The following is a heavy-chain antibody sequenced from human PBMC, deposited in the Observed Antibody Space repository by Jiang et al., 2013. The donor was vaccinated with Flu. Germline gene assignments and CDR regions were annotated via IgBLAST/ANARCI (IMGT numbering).Heavy chain of an antibody. CDR1: VLTSGTSGVG. V-gene: IGHV2-5*02. Sequence: KPTQTLTLTCTFVWVLTSGTSGVGVGWIRQPPGKALEWLALIYWDDDKRYSPSLKSRLTITKDTSKNQVVLTMTNMDPVDTATYYCAHSGGKDYIWGSYPQYYYGMDVWGQGTTVTVSS. CDR2: IYWDDDK. D-gene: IGHD3-16*02. J-gene: IGHJ6*02. CDR3: AHSGGKDYIWGSYPQYYYGMDV.